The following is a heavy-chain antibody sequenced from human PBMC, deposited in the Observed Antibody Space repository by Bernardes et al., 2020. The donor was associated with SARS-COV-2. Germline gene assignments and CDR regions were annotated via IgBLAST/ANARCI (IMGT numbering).Heavy chain of an antibody. CDR3: AREVYYYGSGTNFDS. V-gene: IGHV3-74*01. D-gene: IGHD3-10*01. CDR1: GFTFSNYW. Sequence: GSLRLSCAASGFTFSNYWMHWVRQAPGKGLVWVSRIYTDWSTTTYADSVEGRFTISRDNAKNTLYLQMNSLRAEDTAVYYCAREVYYYGSGTNFDSWGQGTLVTVSS. J-gene: IGHJ4*02. CDR2: IYTDWSTT.